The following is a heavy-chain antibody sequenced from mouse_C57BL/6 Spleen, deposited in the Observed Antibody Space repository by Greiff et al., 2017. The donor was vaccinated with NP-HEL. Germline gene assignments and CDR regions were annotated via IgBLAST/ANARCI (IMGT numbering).Heavy chain of an antibody. CDR2: IHPNSGST. V-gene: IGHV1-64*01. Sequence: QVQLKQPGAELVKPGASVKLSCKASGYTFTSYWMHWVKQRPGQGLEWIGMIHPNSGSTNYNEKFKSKATLTVDKSSSTAYMQLSSLTSEDSAVYYCARSRDYYDYDGGFAYWGQGTLVTVSA. CDR3: ARSRDYYDYDGGFAY. J-gene: IGHJ3*01. CDR1: GYTFTSYW. D-gene: IGHD2-4*01.